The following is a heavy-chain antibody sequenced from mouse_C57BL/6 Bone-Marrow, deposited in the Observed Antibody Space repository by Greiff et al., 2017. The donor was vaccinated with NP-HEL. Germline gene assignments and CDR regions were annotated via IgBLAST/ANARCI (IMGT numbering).Heavy chain of an antibody. V-gene: IGHV1-59*01. CDR1: GYTFTSYW. Sequence: QVQLQQPGAELVRPGTSVKLSCKASGYTFTSYWMHWVKQRPGQGLEWIGVIDPSDSYTNYNQKFKGKATLTVDTSSSTAYMQLSSLTSEDSAVYYCARKTLPGGYFDYWGQGTTLTVSS. J-gene: IGHJ2*01. CDR2: IDPSDSYT. CDR3: ARKTLPGGYFDY.